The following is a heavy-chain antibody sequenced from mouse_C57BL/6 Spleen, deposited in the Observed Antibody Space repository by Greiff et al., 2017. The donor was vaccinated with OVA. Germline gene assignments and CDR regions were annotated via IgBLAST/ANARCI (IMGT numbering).Heavy chain of an antibody. CDR3: ARGGGSSYWYFDV. Sequence: QVQLQQPGAELVRPGSSVKLSCKASGYTFTSYWMHWVKQRPIQGLEWIGNIDPSDSATHYNQKFKDKATLTVDKSSSTAYMQLSSLTSEDSAVYYWARGGGSSYWYFDVWGTGTTVTVSS. J-gene: IGHJ1*03. D-gene: IGHD1-1*01. CDR2: IDPSDSAT. V-gene: IGHV1-52*01. CDR1: GYTFTSYW.